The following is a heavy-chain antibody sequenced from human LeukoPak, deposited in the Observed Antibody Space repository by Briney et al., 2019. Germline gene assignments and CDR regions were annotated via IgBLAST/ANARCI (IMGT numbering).Heavy chain of an antibody. CDR1: GGSISSSSYY. J-gene: IGHJ3*02. CDR3: ARPPLDDSSGYFSDAFDI. CDR2: IYYSGST. D-gene: IGHD3-22*01. Sequence: SETLSLTCTVSGGSISSSSYYWSWIRQPPGKGLEWIGSIYYSGSTYYNPSLKSRVTISVDTSKNQFSLKLSSVTAADTAVYYCARPPLDDSSGYFSDAFDIWGQGTMVTVSS. V-gene: IGHV4-39*01.